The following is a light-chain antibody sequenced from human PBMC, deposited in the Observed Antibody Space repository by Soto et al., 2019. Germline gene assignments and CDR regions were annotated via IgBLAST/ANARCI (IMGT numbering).Light chain of an antibody. J-gene: IGKJ1*01. CDR3: QQYGTSLWT. CDR1: ESISSNY. CDR2: AAS. Sequence: IVLAQSPATRSWSPGERVTLSCRASESISSNYLAWYQQKPGQAPRLLIYAASSRAAGIPDRFSGSGSGTDFTLTISRLEPEDFAVYYCQQYGTSLWTFGQGTKVDIK. V-gene: IGKV3-20*01.